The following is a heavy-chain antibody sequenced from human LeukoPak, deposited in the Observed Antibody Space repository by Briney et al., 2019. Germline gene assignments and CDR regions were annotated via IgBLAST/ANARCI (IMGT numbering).Heavy chain of an antibody. CDR1: GYSVSSNSAA. J-gene: IGHJ6*02. V-gene: IGHV6-1*01. CDR2: TYYRSKWYN. Sequence: SQTLSLTCAISGYSVSSNSAAWNWIRQSPSRGLEWLARTYYRSKWYNDYAVSVKSRITINPDTSKNQFSLQLNSVAPGDTAVYYCARAGYSGSYYYFGMDVWGQGTTVTVSS. CDR3: ARAGYSGSYYYFGMDV. D-gene: IGHD1-26*01.